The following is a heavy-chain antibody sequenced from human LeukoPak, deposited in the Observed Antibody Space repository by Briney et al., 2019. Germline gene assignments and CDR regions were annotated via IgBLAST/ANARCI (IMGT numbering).Heavy chain of an antibody. CDR3: AGPSSTVY. CDR2: ISSTSSYI. D-gene: IGHD2-2*01. Sequence: GGSLRLSCAASGFTFSSYSMNWVRQAPGKGLEWVSSISSTSSYIYYADSVKGRFTISRDNAMNSLYLQMNSLRAEDTAVYYCAGPSSTVYWGRGTLVAVSS. J-gene: IGHJ4*02. CDR1: GFTFSSYS. V-gene: IGHV3-21*01.